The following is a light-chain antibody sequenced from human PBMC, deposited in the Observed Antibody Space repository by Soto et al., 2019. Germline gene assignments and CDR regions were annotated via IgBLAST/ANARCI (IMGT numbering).Light chain of an antibody. V-gene: IGKV3-20*01. CDR3: QQYGSSPRT. CDR1: KSVSSSY. CDR2: GAS. J-gene: IGKJ1*01. Sequence: EIVWTQSPGTLSLSPGERATLSCRASKSVSSSYLAWYQQKPGQAPRLLIYGASSRATGIPYRFSGSGSGTDFTLTISRLEPEDFAVYYCQQYGSSPRTFGQGTKVEIK.